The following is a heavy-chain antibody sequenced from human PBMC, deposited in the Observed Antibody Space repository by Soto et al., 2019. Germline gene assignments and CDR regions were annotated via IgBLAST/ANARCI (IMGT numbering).Heavy chain of an antibody. D-gene: IGHD2-2*01. CDR1: GFTFNNYG. CDR3: AREDSIIIPAVSDF. J-gene: IGHJ4*02. V-gene: IGHV3-21*01. CDR2: VSKSDYT. Sequence: GGSVRLSCVVSGFTFNNYGINWVRQAPGKGLEWVSTVSKSDYTYYSDSVKGRFTISRDNAKNSVSLQMNTLRAEDTAVYYCAREDSIIIPAVSDFWGQGTLVTVSS.